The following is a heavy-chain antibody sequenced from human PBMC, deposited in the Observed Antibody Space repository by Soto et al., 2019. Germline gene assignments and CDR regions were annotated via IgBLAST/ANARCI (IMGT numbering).Heavy chain of an antibody. Sequence: QPGGSLRLSCAASGFTFSSYAMSWVRQAPGKGLEWVSAISGSGGSTYYADSVKGRFTISRDNSKNTLYLQMNSLRAEDTAVYYCAKDPGDYGDYVIPYYFDDWGQGTRVTVSS. CDR2: ISGSGGST. V-gene: IGHV3-23*01. J-gene: IGHJ4*02. CDR3: AKDPGDYGDYVIPYYFDD. D-gene: IGHD4-17*01. CDR1: GFTFSSYA.